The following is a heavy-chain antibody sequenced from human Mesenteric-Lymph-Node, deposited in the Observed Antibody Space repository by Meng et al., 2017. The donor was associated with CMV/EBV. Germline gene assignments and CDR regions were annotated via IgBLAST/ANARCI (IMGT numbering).Heavy chain of an antibody. J-gene: IGHJ4*02. Sequence: GESLKISCAASGFLFSSYAMHWVRQAPGKGLEWVANIKQDGSEKYYVDSVKGRFTISRDNAKNSLYLQMNSLRAEDTAVYYCARDLKWELLYWGQGTLVTVSS. CDR3: ARDLKWELLY. CDR2: IKQDGSEK. V-gene: IGHV3-7*01. CDR1: GFLFSSYA. D-gene: IGHD1-26*01.